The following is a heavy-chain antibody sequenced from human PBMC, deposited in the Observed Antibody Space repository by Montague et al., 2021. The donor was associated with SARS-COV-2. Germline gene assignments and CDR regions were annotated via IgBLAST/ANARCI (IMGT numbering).Heavy chain of an antibody. D-gene: IGHD4-17*01. Sequence: SETLSLTCTVSGASVSSSDHYWGWIRQPPGKGLEWLGIVYYSGYTYYNPPVKGRVTISIDASKNQFSLKLNSLTATDTAIYHCARRRLREDYFDFWGQGTLLTVSS. CDR2: VYYSGYT. J-gene: IGHJ4*02. V-gene: IGHV4-39*01. CDR1: GASVSSSDHY. CDR3: ARRRLREDYFDF.